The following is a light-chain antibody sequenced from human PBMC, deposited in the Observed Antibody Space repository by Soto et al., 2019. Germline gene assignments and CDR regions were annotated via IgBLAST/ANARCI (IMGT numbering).Light chain of an antibody. CDR1: QSVSSN. CDR3: QHYNNWPPYT. CDR2: GAS. J-gene: IGKJ2*01. Sequence: EIVMTQSPATLSLSPGERATLSCRASQSVSSNLAWYQQKPGQAPRLLIYGASTRATGIPARFSGSGSGTEFTLTISSLQSEDFAVYYCQHYNNWPPYTCGQGTKLETK. V-gene: IGKV3-15*01.